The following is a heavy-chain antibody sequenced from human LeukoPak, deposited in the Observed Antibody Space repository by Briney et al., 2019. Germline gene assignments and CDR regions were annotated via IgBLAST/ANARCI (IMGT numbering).Heavy chain of an antibody. CDR3: ARDLRRSVVAGTYYYYYGMDV. CDR1: GGSISSYN. D-gene: IGHD6-19*01. Sequence: SETLSLTCTVSGGSISSYNWSWIRQPAGKGLEWIGRIYTSGSTNYNPSLKSRVTISVDTSKNQFSLKLSSVTAADTVVYYCARDLRRSVVAGTYYYYYGMDVWGQGTTVTVSS. CDR2: IYTSGST. J-gene: IGHJ6*02. V-gene: IGHV4-4*07.